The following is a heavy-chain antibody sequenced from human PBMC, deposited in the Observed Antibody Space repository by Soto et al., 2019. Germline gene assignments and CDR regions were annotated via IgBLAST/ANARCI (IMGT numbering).Heavy chain of an antibody. CDR3: ARVRGGYGSGPPYFDY. J-gene: IGHJ4*02. Sequence: SETLSLTCAVSGGSISSGGYSWSWIRQPPGKGLEWIGYIYHSGSTYYNPSLKSRVTISVDRSKNQFSLKLSSVTAADTAVYYCARVRGGYGSGPPYFDYWGQGTLVTVSS. D-gene: IGHD3-10*01. CDR1: GGSISSGGYS. CDR2: IYHSGST. V-gene: IGHV4-30-2*01.